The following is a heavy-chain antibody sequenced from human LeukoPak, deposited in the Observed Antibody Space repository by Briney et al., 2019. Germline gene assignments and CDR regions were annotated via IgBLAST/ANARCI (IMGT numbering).Heavy chain of an antibody. CDR3: ARGLGYFEN. D-gene: IGHD3-10*01. V-gene: IGHV4-61*01. CDR2: INHSGST. Sequence: SETLSLTCTVSGGSVNSGSYYWTWIRQPPGKGLEWIGEINHSGSTNYNPSLKSRVTISVDTSKNQFFLKLSSVTAADTAVYYCARGLGYFENWGQGTLVTVSS. J-gene: IGHJ4*02. CDR1: GGSVNSGSYY.